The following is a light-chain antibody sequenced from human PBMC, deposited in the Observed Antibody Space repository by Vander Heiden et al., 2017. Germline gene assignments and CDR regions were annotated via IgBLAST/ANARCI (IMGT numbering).Light chain of an antibody. CDR1: QTISSHY. Sequence: DIQMTQSPSSLSASVGDRVTITCRASQTISSHYLNWYQQKPGKAPKLLIYAASSLQSGVPSRFSGSGSGTDFTLSISSLQPEDFATYFCQQNHSAPRTFGQGTKVEMK. V-gene: IGKV1-39*01. CDR2: AAS. J-gene: IGKJ1*01. CDR3: QQNHSAPRT.